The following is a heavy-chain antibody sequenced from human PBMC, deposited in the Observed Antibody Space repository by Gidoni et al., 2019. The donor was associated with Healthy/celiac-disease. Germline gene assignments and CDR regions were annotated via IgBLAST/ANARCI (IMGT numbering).Heavy chain of an antibody. Sequence: EVQLVESGGGLIQPGGSLRLSCAASGFTVSSNYMSWVRQAPGKGLEWVSVIYSGGSTYYADSVKGRFTISRDNSKNTLYLQMNSLRAEDTAVYYCARDVSDTAMGQNSGTIGLGYWGQGTLVTVSS. CDR3: ARDVSDTAMGQNSGTIGLGY. CDR1: GFTVSSNY. J-gene: IGHJ4*02. D-gene: IGHD5-18*01. V-gene: IGHV3-53*01. CDR2: IYSGGST.